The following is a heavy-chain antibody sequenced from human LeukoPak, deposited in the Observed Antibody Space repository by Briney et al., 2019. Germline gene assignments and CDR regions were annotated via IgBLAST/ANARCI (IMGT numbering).Heavy chain of an antibody. CDR1: GGTFCSYA. D-gene: IGHD3-22*01. CDR2: IIPIFGTA. J-gene: IGHJ6*03. CDR3: ARRVSSGPGLGYYYYMDV. Sequence: GASVKVSCKASGGTFCSYAISWVRQAPGQGLEWMGGIIPIFGTANYAQKFQGRVTITADKSTSTAYMELSSLRSEDTAVYYCARRVSSGPGLGYYYYMDVWGKGTTVTVSS. V-gene: IGHV1-69*06.